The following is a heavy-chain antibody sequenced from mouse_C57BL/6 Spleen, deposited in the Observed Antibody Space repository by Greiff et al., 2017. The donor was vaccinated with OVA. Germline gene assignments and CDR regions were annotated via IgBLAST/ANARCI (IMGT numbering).Heavy chain of an antibody. CDR3: ARRDYEREYYFDD. CDR2: IYPGSGST. Sequence: QVQLKQPGAELVKPGASVKMSCKASGYTFTSYWITWVKQRPGQGLEWIGDIYPGSGSTNYNEKFKSKATLTVDTSSSTAYMQRSSLTSEDSAVYDCARRDYEREYYFDDRGQGTTLTVSS. CDR1: GYTFTSYW. D-gene: IGHD2-4*01. V-gene: IGHV1-55*01. J-gene: IGHJ2*01.